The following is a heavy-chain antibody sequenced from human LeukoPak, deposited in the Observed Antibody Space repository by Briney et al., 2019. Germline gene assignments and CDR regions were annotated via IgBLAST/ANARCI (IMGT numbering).Heavy chain of an antibody. J-gene: IGHJ4*02. CDR2: INPSGGST. D-gene: IGHD2-8*01. CDR3: AKDLMVRVAGYYFDY. V-gene: IGHV1-46*01. CDR1: GYTFTSYY. Sequence: ASVKVSCKASGYTFTSYYMHWVRQAPGQGLEWMGIINPSGGSTSYAQKFQGRVTMTRDMSTSTVYMELSSLRSEDTAVYYCAKDLMVRVAGYYFDYWGQGTLVTVSS.